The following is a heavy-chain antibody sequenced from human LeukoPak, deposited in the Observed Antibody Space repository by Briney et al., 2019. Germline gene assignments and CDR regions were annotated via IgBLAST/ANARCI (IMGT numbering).Heavy chain of an antibody. CDR3: TRMTTGHDY. Sequence: SETLSLTCAVSGVSFDDYYWACVRQTPGKGVEWIGEINHSGYTNDSPSLKSRVTLSIDTSRKQFSLNLRSVTVADAGIYYCTRMTTGHDYWGQGTLVTVSS. CDR2: INHSGYT. CDR1: GVSFDDYY. J-gene: IGHJ4*02. V-gene: IGHV4-34*01. D-gene: IGHD4-17*01.